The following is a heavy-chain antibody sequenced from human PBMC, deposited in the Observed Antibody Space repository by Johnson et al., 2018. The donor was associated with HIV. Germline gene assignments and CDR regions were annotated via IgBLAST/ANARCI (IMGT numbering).Heavy chain of an antibody. D-gene: IGHD6-13*01. V-gene: IGHV3-20*04. Sequence: VQLVESGGGVVRPGGSLRLSCAASGFSFDDYGMSWVRQAPGKGLEWVSGSNWDGGSTDYANSVKGRFTISRDNAKNSLFLQMNSLRAEDTALYYCVRRARDPSTWLGGSLNAFDIWGQGTLVTVSS. CDR3: VRRARDPSTWLGGSLNAFDI. CDR2: SNWDGGST. J-gene: IGHJ3*02. CDR1: GFSFDDYG.